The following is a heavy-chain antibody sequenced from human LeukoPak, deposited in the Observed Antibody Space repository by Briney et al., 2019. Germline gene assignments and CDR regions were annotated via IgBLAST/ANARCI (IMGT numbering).Heavy chain of an antibody. Sequence: SETLSLTCNVSGDSVTNYYWSWVRQPPGKGLEYIGYIHHSGSTSQNPSLQSRVTLSIDTATNQFSLRLTSVTAADTAVYYCARDLGGSSGYYPKFPFDYWGQGTLVTVSS. CDR1: GDSVTNYY. CDR2: IHHSGST. CDR3: ARDLGGSSGYYPKFPFDY. J-gene: IGHJ4*02. V-gene: IGHV4-59*02. D-gene: IGHD3-22*01.